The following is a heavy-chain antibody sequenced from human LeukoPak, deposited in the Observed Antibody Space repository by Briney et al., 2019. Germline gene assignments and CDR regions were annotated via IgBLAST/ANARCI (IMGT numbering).Heavy chain of an antibody. Sequence: ASVKVSCKASGGTFSSYTISWVRQAPGQGLEWMGRIIPILGIANYAQKFQGRVTITADKSTSTAYMELSRLRSEDTAVYYCVRRGARGYYYMDVWGKGTTVTVSS. J-gene: IGHJ6*03. CDR1: GGTFSSYT. V-gene: IGHV1-69*02. CDR3: VRRGARGYYYMDV. CDR2: IIPILGIA. D-gene: IGHD1-26*01.